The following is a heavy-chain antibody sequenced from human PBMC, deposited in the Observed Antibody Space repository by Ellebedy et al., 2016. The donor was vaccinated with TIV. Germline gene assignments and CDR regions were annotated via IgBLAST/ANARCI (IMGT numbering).Heavy chain of an antibody. CDR2: INPDGSQR. Sequence: GESLKISCLASAFTFNNDWMAWVRQVPGKGLEWVALINPDGSQREYVDSVKGRFTISRDNAQNSLYLQMNSLRAEDTALYYCARDPFNGALDYWGQGTLVTVSS. D-gene: IGHD4-17*01. J-gene: IGHJ4*02. CDR3: ARDPFNGALDY. V-gene: IGHV3-7*01. CDR1: AFTFNNDW.